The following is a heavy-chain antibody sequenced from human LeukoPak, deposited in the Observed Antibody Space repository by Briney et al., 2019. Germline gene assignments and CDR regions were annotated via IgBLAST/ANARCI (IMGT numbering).Heavy chain of an antibody. CDR3: ARGDRFLVENWFDP. D-gene: IGHD3-3*01. CDR1: GYTFTGYY. CDR2: INPNSGGT. J-gene: IGHJ5*02. V-gene: IGHV1-2*02. Sequence: GASVKVSCKASGYTFTGYYMHWVRQAPGQGLDWMGWINPNSGGTNYAQKFQGRVTMTRDTSISTAYMELSRLRSDDTAVYYCARGDRFLVENWFDPWGQGTLVTVSS.